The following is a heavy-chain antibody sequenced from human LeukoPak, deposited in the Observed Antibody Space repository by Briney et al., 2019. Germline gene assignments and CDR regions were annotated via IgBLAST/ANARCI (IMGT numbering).Heavy chain of an antibody. CDR1: GDSISSYY. J-gene: IGHJ4*02. CDR2: INYSGNT. Sequence: SETLSLTCTVSGDSISSYYWSWIRQPPGKGLEWMGYINYSGNTNYNPSLKSRVTISVDTSKNQFSLGLTSVTAADTAVYYCAREGRQDYVYFDCWGQGTLVTVSS. D-gene: IGHD4-17*01. V-gene: IGHV4-59*01. CDR3: AREGRQDYVYFDC.